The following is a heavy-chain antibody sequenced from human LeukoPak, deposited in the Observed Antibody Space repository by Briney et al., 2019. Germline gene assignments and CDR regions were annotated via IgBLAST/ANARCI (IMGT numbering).Heavy chain of an antibody. V-gene: IGHV1-8*01. CDR1: GYTFTSYD. Sequence: ASVKVSCKASGYTFTSYDINWVRQATGQGLEWMGWMNPNSGNTGYAQKFQGRVTMTRDTSISTAYMELSRLRSDDTAVYYCAGGYGYDSSGYIFWGQGTLVTVSS. CDR2: MNPNSGNT. CDR3: AGGYGYDSSGYIF. J-gene: IGHJ4*02. D-gene: IGHD3-22*01.